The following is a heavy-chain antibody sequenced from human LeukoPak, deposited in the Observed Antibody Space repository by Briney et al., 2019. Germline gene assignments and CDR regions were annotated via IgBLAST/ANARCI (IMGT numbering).Heavy chain of an antibody. J-gene: IGHJ4*02. D-gene: IGHD3-10*01. CDR3: ATSVWFGEFFTRTVTSYFDY. CDR1: GYTLTELS. V-gene: IGHV1-24*01. Sequence: GASVKVSCKVSGYTLTELSMHWVRQAPGKGLEWMGGFDPEDGETIYAQKFQGRVTMTEDTSTDTAYMELSSLRSEETAVYYCATSVWFGEFFTRTVTSYFDYWGQGTLVTVSS. CDR2: FDPEDGET.